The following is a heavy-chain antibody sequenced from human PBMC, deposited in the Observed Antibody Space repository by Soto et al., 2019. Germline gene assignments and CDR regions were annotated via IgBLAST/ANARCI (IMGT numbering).Heavy chain of an antibody. CDR3: AKDEGTSSYSSGPTYFDY. D-gene: IGHD6-19*01. J-gene: IGHJ4*02. CDR1: GFTFSSYA. CDR2: ISGSGGST. V-gene: IGHV3-23*01. Sequence: LRPSCAASGFTFSSYAMSWVRQAPGKGLEWVSAISGSGGSTYYADSVKGRFTISRDNSKNTLYLQMNSLRAEDTAVYYCAKDEGTSSYSSGPTYFDYWGQGTLVTVSS.